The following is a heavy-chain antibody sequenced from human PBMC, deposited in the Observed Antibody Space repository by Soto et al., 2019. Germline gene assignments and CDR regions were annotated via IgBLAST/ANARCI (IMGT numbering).Heavy chain of an antibody. CDR2: ITGSGSAT. Sequence: GGSLRLSCAASGFTFNIYAMSWVRQAPGKGLECVSVITGSGSATYYADSVKGRFTVSRHNSENALFLQMDSLRVEDTAVYYCAVDPFNWNYGPRTIGGRGTLVTVSS. D-gene: IGHD1-20*01. CDR1: GFTFNIYA. J-gene: IGHJ4*02. CDR3: AVDPFNWNYGPRTI. V-gene: IGHV3-23*01.